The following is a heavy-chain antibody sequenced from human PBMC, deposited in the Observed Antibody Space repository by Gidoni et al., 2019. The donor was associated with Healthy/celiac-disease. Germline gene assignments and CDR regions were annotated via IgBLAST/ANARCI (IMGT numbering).Heavy chain of an antibody. Sequence: QVQLVQSGAEVKKPGASVKVSCKASGYTFTSYAMHWGRQAPGQRLEWMGWINAGNGNTKYSQKFQGRVTITRDTSASTAYMELSSLRSEDTAVYYCARAADFWSGYYPDYWGQGTLVTVSS. D-gene: IGHD3-3*01. CDR1: GYTFTSYA. J-gene: IGHJ4*02. CDR3: ARAADFWSGYYPDY. V-gene: IGHV1-3*01. CDR2: INAGNGNT.